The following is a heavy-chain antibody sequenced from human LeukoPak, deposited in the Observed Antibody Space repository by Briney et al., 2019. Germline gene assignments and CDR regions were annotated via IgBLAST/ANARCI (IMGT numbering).Heavy chain of an antibody. CDR3: ARLAITGSYTYDDY. CDR2: ISGSGGST. D-gene: IGHD3-16*01. V-gene: IGHV3-23*01. CDR1: GFTFSSYA. Sequence: GGSLGLSCAASGFTFSSYAMSWVRQAPGKGLEWVSAISGSGGSTYYADSVKGRFTISRDNSKNTLYLQISSLRAEDTAVYYCARLAITGSYTYDDYWGQGTLVTVSS. J-gene: IGHJ4*02.